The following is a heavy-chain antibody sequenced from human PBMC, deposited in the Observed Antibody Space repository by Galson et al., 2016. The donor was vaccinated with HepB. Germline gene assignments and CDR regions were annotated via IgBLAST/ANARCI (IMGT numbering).Heavy chain of an antibody. CDR1: GFTFSSFG. V-gene: IGHV3-23*01. CDR2: ISAMDDQI. D-gene: IGHD3-10*01. CDR3: VISIRGISVGPFDY. J-gene: IGHJ4*02. Sequence: SLRLSCAGTGFTFSSFGMSWVRQAPGKGLEWVSVISAMDDQIYYADSVRGRFTISRVNSRSSLFLEMNSLRAEDTAVYYCVISIRGISVGPFDYWGQGTPVVVAS.